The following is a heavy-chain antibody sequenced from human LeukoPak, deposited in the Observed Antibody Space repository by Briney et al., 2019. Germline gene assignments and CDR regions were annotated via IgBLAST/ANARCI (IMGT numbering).Heavy chain of an antibody. Sequence: ASVKVSCKASGYTFTSYWIGWVRQMPGKGLEWMGIIYPGDSDTRYSPSFQGQVTISADKSISTAYLQWSSLKASDTAMYYCARLGGVLHAYYMDVWGKGTTVTVSS. CDR1: GYTFTSYW. D-gene: IGHD3-16*01. CDR2: IYPGDSDT. CDR3: ARLGGVLHAYYMDV. V-gene: IGHV5-51*01. J-gene: IGHJ6*03.